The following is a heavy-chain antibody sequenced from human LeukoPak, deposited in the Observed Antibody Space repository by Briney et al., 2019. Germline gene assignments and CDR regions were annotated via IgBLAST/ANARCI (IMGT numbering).Heavy chain of an antibody. CDR3: ARGFTGYSSGWYGVRFDY. CDR2: IYHSGST. J-gene: IGHJ4*02. D-gene: IGHD6-19*01. CDR1: GDSISSGGYS. Sequence: PSQTLSLTCAVSGDSISSGGYSWSWIPEPPGKGLGWIRYIYHSGSTSYNPSLKSRVTISVDRSKNQFSLKLSSVTAADTAVYHCARGFTGYSSGWYGVRFDYWGQGTLVTVSS. V-gene: IGHV4-30-2*01.